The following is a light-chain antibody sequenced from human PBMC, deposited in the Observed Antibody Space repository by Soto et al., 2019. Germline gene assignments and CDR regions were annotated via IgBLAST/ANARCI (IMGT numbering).Light chain of an antibody. Sequence: EVVMTQSAATLYVSPGERATLSCRAKQSVGSNLAWYQQKPGQAPRLLIYGASTGATGIPARFSRSGSGTEFTLAISSLQSEDFGVYYCQQYNNSPCWTFGQGTKVEIK. CDR3: QQYNNSPCWT. V-gene: IGKV3-15*01. CDR1: QSVGSN. J-gene: IGKJ1*01. CDR2: GAS.